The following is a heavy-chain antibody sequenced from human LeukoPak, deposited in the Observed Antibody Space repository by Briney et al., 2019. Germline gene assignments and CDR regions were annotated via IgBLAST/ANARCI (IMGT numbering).Heavy chain of an antibody. V-gene: IGHV4-4*02. CDR3: AGGYSSGWYYFDY. J-gene: IGHJ4*02. Sequence: SETLSLTCAVSGGSISSSNWWSWVRQPPGKGLEWIGEIYHSGSTNYNPSLKSRVTISVDKSKNQFSLKLSSVTAADTAVYYCAGGYSSGWYYFDYWGQGTLVTVSS. CDR1: GGSISSSNW. D-gene: IGHD6-19*01. CDR2: IYHSGST.